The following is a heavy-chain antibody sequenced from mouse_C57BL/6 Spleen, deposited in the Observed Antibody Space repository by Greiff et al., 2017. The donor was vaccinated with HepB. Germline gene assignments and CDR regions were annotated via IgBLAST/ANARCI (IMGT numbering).Heavy chain of an antibody. V-gene: IGHV1-5*01. J-gene: IGHJ3*01. CDR2: IYPGNSDT. CDR3: TGGTSTGTAWFAY. D-gene: IGHD4-1*02. CDR1: GYTFTSYW. Sequence: VQLKQSGTVLARPGASVKMSCKTSGYTFTSYWMHWVKQRPGQGLEWIGAIYPGNSDTSYNQKFKGKAKLTAVTSASTAYMELSSLTNEDSAVYYCTGGTSTGTAWFAYWGQGTLVTVSA.